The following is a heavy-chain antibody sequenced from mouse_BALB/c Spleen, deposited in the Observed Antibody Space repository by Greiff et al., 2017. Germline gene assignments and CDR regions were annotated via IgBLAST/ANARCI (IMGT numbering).Heavy chain of an antibody. CDR3: ARERRIYFDV. Sequence: EVKLMESGGGLVQPGGSRKLSCAASGFTFSSFGMHWVRQAPEKGLEWVAYISSGSSTIYYADTVKGRFTISRDNPKNTLFLQMTSLRSEDTAMYYCARERRIYFDVWGAGTTVTVSS. J-gene: IGHJ1*01. CDR1: GFTFSSFG. CDR2: ISSGSSTI. V-gene: IGHV5-17*02.